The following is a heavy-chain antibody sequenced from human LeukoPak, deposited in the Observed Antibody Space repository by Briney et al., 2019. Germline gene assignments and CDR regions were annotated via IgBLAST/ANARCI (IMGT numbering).Heavy chain of an antibody. D-gene: IGHD3-10*01. Sequence: SVKVSCKASGGTFSSYAISWVRQAPGQGLEWMGGIIPIFGTANYAQKFQGRVAITADKSTSTAYMELSSLRSEDTAVYYCVRSIAYYYYGMDVWGKGTTVTVSS. CDR3: VRSIAYYYYGMDV. V-gene: IGHV1-69*06. CDR2: IIPIFGTA. J-gene: IGHJ6*04. CDR1: GGTFSSYA.